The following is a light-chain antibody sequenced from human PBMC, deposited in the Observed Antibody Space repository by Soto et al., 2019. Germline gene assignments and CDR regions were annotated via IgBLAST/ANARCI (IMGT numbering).Light chain of an antibody. V-gene: IGKV3-20*01. CDR3: QQYGTSPSWT. CDR2: GAS. J-gene: IGKJ1*01. Sequence: ETVLTQSPGTLSLSPGERATLSCRASQSVSSNTLAWYQQKPGQAPRLLMYGASLRATGIPDRFSGSGSGTDFTLTVSRLEPDDFAVYYCQQYGTSPSWTFGQGTKVDIK. CDR1: QSVSSNT.